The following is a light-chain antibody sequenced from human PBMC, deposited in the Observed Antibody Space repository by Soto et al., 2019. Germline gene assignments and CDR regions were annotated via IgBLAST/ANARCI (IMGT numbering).Light chain of an antibody. V-gene: IGLV2-23*02. CDR1: SSDVGTYSL. CDR3: CAYAGTSTYV. Sequence: QSVLTQPASVSGSPGQSITISCTGTSSDVGTYSLVSWYQQHPGKAPKLMIYEVTKRPSGVSNRFSGSKSGNTASLTIPGLQAEDEADYYCCAYAGTSTYVVGPGTKETVL. CDR2: EVT. J-gene: IGLJ1*01.